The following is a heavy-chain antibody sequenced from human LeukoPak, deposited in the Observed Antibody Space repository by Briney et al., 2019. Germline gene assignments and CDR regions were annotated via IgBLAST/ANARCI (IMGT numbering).Heavy chain of an antibody. CDR2: IIPIFGTA. V-gene: IGHV1-69*13. CDR1: GGTFSSYA. D-gene: IGHD1-26*01. CDR3: ASPFAYSGSYFAFDI. Sequence: ASVKVSCKASGGTFSSYAISWVRQAPGQGLEWMGGIIPIFGTANYAQKFQGRVTITADESTSTAYMELSSLRSEDTAVYYCASPFAYSGSYFAFDIWGQGTMVTVSS. J-gene: IGHJ3*02.